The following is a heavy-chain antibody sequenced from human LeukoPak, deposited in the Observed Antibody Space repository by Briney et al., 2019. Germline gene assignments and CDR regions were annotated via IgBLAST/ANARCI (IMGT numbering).Heavy chain of an antibody. Sequence: SETLSLTCTVSGGSISSSSDYWAWIRQPPGKGLEWIGYIYYSGSTNYNPSLKSRVTISLDTSKNQFSLKLSSVTAADTAVYYCARSTIRYYGMDVWAKGPRSPSP. V-gene: IGHV4-61*05. CDR2: IYYSGST. CDR1: GGSISSSSDY. CDR3: ARSTIRYYGMDV. D-gene: IGHD3-3*01. J-gene: IGHJ6*02.